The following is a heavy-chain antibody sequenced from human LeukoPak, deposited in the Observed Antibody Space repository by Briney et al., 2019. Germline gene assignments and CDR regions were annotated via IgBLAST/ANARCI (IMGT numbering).Heavy chain of an antibody. CDR3: ARDNYDFWSGYYRRDNWFDP. Sequence: SETLSLTCTVSGGSISSSSYYWGWIRQPPGKGLEWIGSIYYSGSTYYNPSLKSRVTISVDTSKNQFSLKLSSVTAADTAVYYCARDNYDFWSGYYRRDNWFDPWGQGTLVTVSS. CDR1: GGSISSSSYY. D-gene: IGHD3-3*01. V-gene: IGHV4-39*07. CDR2: IYYSGST. J-gene: IGHJ5*02.